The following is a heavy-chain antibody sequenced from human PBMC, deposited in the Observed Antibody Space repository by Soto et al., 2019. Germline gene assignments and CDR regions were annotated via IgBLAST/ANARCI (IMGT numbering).Heavy chain of an antibody. CDR3: ARLGHVYYYDSSGYREYFQR. V-gene: IGHV4-59*01. CDR2: IYYSGST. Sequence: SETLSLTCTVSGGSISSYYWSWIRQPPGKGLEWIGYIYYSGSTNYNPSLKSRVTISVDTSKNQFSLKLSSVTAADTAVYYCARLGHVYYYDSSGYREYFQRWGQGTLVTVSS. D-gene: IGHD3-22*01. CDR1: GGSISSYY. J-gene: IGHJ1*01.